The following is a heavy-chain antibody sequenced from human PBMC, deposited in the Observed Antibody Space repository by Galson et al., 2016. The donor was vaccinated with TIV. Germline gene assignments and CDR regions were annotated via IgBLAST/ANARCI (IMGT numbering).Heavy chain of an antibody. CDR2: ISAYTGNT. J-gene: IGHJ6*02. CDR3: ARSLVQGVVSYYSGMDV. D-gene: IGHD3-10*01. V-gene: IGHV1-18*01. CDR1: GYTFRTYG. Sequence: SVKVSCKGSGYTFRTYGISWVRQAPGQGLEWMGWISAYTGNTNYAQKFQGRVTLTTDTSTSTAYMDLRSLRYDDTAVYYCARSLVQGVVSYYSGMDVWGQGTTVTVSS.